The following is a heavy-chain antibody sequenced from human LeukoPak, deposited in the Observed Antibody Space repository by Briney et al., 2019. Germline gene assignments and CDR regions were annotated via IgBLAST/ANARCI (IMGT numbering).Heavy chain of an antibody. CDR2: ISGSGGST. J-gene: IGHJ5*02. CDR3: AKEGSSGWFNWFDP. V-gene: IGHV3-23*01. CDR1: GFTFSSYG. D-gene: IGHD6-19*01. Sequence: GGTLRLSCAASGFTFSSYGMSWVRQAPGKGLEWVSAISGSGGSTYYADSVKGRFTISRDNSKNTLYLQMNSLRAEDTAVYYCAKEGSSGWFNWFDPWGQGTLVTVSS.